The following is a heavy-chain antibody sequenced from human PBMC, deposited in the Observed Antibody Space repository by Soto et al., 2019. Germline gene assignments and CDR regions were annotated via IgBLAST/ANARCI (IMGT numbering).Heavy chain of an antibody. CDR3: AAANLGYCSGGSCYSYGY. D-gene: IGHD2-15*01. Sequence: MQLVQSGPEVKKPGTSVKVSCKASGFTFTSSAVQWVRQARGQRLEWIGWIVVGSGNTNYAQKFQERVTITRDMATSTAYMELSSLRSEDTAVYYCAAANLGYCSGGSCYSYGYWGQGTLVTVSS. V-gene: IGHV1-58*01. CDR1: GFTFTSSA. CDR2: IVVGSGNT. J-gene: IGHJ4*02.